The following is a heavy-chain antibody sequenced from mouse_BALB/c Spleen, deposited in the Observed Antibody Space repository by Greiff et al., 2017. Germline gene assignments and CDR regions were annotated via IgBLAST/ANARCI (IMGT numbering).Heavy chain of an antibody. J-gene: IGHJ4*01. D-gene: IGHD2-2*01. Sequence: EVHLVESGPELVKPGASVKMSCKASGYTFTSYVMHWVKQKPGQGLEWIGYINPYNDGTKYNEKFKGKATLTSDKSSSTAYMELSSLTSEDSAVYYCARGYDGNYYAMDYWGQGTSVTVSS. CDR1: GYTFTSYV. V-gene: IGHV1-14*01. CDR2: INPYNDGT. CDR3: ARGYDGNYYAMDY.